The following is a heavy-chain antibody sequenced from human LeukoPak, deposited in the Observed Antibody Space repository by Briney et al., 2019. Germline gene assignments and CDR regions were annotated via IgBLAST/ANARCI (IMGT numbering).Heavy chain of an antibody. CDR1: GFTFSSYA. J-gene: IGHJ3*02. CDR2: ISYDGSNK. V-gene: IGHV3-30-3*02. D-gene: IGHD1-26*01. Sequence: GGSLRLSCATSGFTFSSYAMHWVRQAPGKGLEWVAVISYDGSNKYYADSVKGRFTISRDNSKNTLYLQMNSLRAEDTAVYYCAKTLRELSGGAFDIWGQGTMVTVSS. CDR3: AKTLRELSGGAFDI.